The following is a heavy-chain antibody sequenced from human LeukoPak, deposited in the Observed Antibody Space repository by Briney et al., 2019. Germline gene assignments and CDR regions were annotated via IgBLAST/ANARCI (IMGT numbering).Heavy chain of an antibody. CDR2: IYYSGSTYT. CDR3: ARLTIVVPSFGVDV. Sequence: SETLSLTCAVSGASISRYYWSWIRQPPGKGLEWIGYIYYSGSTYTNYNPSLKSRVNISVDASKNLFSLNLSSVTGADTAMYYCARLTIVVPSFGVDVWGPGTTVTVSS. CDR1: GASISRYY. V-gene: IGHV4-59*08. J-gene: IGHJ6*02. D-gene: IGHD4-11*01.